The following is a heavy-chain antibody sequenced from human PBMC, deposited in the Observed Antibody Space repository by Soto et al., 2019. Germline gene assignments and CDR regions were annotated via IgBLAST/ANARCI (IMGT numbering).Heavy chain of an antibody. CDR1: GFTFSSYG. CDR3: VSGYCSGGTCYGPSDY. CDR2: ISGSGDST. Sequence: EVQLLESGGGLVQPGGSLRLSCAASGFTFSSYGMNWVRQAPGKGLDWVSGISGSGDSTYYADSVKGRFTISRDNSKNTLYLLMNSLRAEDTAVYYCVSGYCSGGTCYGPSDYWGQGTLVTVSS. V-gene: IGHV3-23*01. D-gene: IGHD2-15*01. J-gene: IGHJ4*02.